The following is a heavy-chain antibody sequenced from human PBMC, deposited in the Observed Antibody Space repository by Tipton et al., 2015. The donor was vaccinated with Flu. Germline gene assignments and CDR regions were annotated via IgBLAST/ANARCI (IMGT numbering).Heavy chain of an antibody. CDR3: ARITGY. V-gene: IGHV3-23*01. CDR1: GFTFNRYA. J-gene: IGHJ4*02. CDR2: ISGGGSTR. D-gene: IGHD5-24*01. Sequence: SLRLSCAASGFTFNRYAMSWVRQAPGKGLEWVSAISGGGSTRYFADSVKGRFTISRDNSKNTLYLQMNNLRAEDTAVYYCARITGYWGQGTLVTVSS.